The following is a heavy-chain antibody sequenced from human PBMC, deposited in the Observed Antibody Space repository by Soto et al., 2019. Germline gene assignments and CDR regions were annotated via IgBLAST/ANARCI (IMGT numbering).Heavy chain of an antibody. D-gene: IGHD2-2*01. V-gene: IGHV1-18*01. J-gene: IGHJ4*02. CDR1: GYTFTSYG. CDR2: ISAYNGNT. CDR3: ARDSHWAATAMPFDY. Sequence: QVQLVQSGAEVKKPGASVKVSCKASGYTFTSYGISWVRQAPGQGLEWMGWISAYNGNTNYAQNLQGRVTTTTDTSTSTAYMERRSLRSDDTAVYYCARDSHWAATAMPFDYWGQGTLVTVSS.